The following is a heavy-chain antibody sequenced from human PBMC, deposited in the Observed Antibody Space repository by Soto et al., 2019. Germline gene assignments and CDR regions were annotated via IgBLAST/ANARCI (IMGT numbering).Heavy chain of an antibody. CDR1: GGSISSGGYS. J-gene: IGHJ6*02. Sequence: QLQLQESGSGLVKPSQTLSLHCAVSGGSISSGGYSWSWLRLPPGKGLEWIGYIYHGESTNYNPSLRSRVTISVDRAKNQLSLILKSVTPADTAVYYCARDSRSTTTYGLDVWGQGTTVTVSS. CDR2: IYHGEST. D-gene: IGHD4-4*01. CDR3: ARDSRSTTTYGLDV. V-gene: IGHV4-30-2*01.